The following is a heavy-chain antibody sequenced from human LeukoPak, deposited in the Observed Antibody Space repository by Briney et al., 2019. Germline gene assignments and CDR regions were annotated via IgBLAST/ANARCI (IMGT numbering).Heavy chain of an antibody. CDR1: GFTISNYG. V-gene: IGHV3-33*01. J-gene: IGHJ3*02. CDR3: ARAGEGFDT. Sequence: TGRFLRLSCAASGFTISNYGMHWVRQAPGKGLEWVAVIWYDASNKFYGDSVKGRFTISRDNSKNTLYLQVSSLRAEDTAIYYCARAGEGFDTWGQGTKVTVSS. D-gene: IGHD3-10*01. CDR2: IWYDASNK.